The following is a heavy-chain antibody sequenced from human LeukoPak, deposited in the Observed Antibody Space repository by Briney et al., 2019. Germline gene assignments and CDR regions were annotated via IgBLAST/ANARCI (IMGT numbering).Heavy chain of an antibody. J-gene: IGHJ4*02. Sequence: PGGSLRLSCAASGFTFSSYGMHWVRQAPGKGLEWVAVISYDGSNQYFADSVTGRFTISRDNSKNTLFLQLNSLRPEDTAVYYCARGRGSSGRNYFDYWGQGTLVTVSS. CDR3: ARGRGSSGRNYFDY. V-gene: IGHV3-30*06. CDR2: ISYDGSNQ. CDR1: GFTFSSYG. D-gene: IGHD3-16*01.